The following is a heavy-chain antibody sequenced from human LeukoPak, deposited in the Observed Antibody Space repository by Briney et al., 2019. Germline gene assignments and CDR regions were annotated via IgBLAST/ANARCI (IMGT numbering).Heavy chain of an antibody. J-gene: IGHJ4*02. CDR3: ARDSVPETFDY. CDR2: INPNSGGT. D-gene: IGHD3-10*01. CDR1: GYTFTGYY. V-gene: IGHV1-2*02. Sequence: ASVTDSCKASGYTFTGYYMHWVRQAPGQGLEWMGWINPNSGGTNYAQKFQGRVTMTRDTSISTAYMELSRLRSDDTAVYYCARDSVPETFDYWGQGTLVTVSS.